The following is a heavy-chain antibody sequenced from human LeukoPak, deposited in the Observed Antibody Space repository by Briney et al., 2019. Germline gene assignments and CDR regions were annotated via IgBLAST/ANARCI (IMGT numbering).Heavy chain of an antibody. CDR3: ARGPAVLRFLEWFPPHYYFDY. D-gene: IGHD3-3*01. V-gene: IGHV4-34*01. Sequence: SETLSLTCAVYGGSFSGYYWSWIRQPPGKGLEWIGEINHSGSTNYNPSLKSRVTISVDTSKNPFSLKLSSVTAADTAVYYCARGPAVLRFLEWFPPHYYFDYWGQGTLVTVSS. CDR1: GGSFSGYY. J-gene: IGHJ4*02. CDR2: INHSGST.